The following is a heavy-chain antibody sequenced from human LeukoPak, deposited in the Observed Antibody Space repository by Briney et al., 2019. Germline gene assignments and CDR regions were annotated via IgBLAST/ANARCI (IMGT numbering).Heavy chain of an antibody. CDR1: GGSISSRPYY. D-gene: IGHD6-6*01. J-gene: IGHJ6*03. CDR3: ARDFSSSSTVYCYYFMDV. CDR2: ISYSGTT. Sequence: SETLSLTCTVSGGSISSRPYYWGWLLHPPLKGLEWISTISYSGTTYYSPSLKSPFTISLDTSKNQFSLKLSYVNDADTAIYYCARDFSSSSTVYCYYFMDVWGQGTPVTVSS. V-gene: IGHV4-39*07.